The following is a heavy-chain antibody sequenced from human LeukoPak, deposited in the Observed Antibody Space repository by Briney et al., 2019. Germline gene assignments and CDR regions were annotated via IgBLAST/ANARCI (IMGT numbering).Heavy chain of an antibody. CDR1: GYTLTSYD. J-gene: IGHJ3*02. CDR3: ARMTMITFGGVIVKAFDI. CDR2: MNPNSGNT. V-gene: IGHV1-8*01. Sequence: ASVKVSCKASGYTLTSYDINWVRQATGQGLEWMGWMNPNSGNTGYAEKFQGRVTMTRNTSISTAYMELSSLRSEDPAVYYCARMTMITFGGVIVKAFDIWGQGTMVTVSS. D-gene: IGHD3-16*02.